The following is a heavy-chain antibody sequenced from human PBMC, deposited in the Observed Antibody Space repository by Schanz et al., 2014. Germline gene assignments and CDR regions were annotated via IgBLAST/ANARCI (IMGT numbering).Heavy chain of an antibody. Sequence: LVESGGGVVQPGRSLRLSCAASGFTFSSYGMHWVRQAPGKGLEWVAVIWYDGTDRYYADSVKGRFTISRDNSKNTLYLQMNSLRADDTAVYYCAKDQLANYRGSGYNWFDPWGQGTLVTVSS. CDR1: GFTFSSYG. V-gene: IGHV3-33*06. D-gene: IGHD3-10*01. J-gene: IGHJ5*02. CDR2: IWYDGTDR. CDR3: AKDQLANYRGSGYNWFDP.